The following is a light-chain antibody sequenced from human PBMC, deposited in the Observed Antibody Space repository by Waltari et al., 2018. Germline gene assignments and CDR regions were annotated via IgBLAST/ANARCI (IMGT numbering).Light chain of an antibody. CDR1: QSVSRA. CDR3: QHYVRLPVT. Sequence: EIVLTPSPGTRSLSPGESVTLSCRASQSVSRALAWYQQKPGQAPRILRYGASSRATGIPDRFSGSGSGTDFSLTISRLEPEDFAVYYCQHYVRLPVTFGQGTKVEIK. CDR2: GAS. J-gene: IGKJ1*01. V-gene: IGKV3-20*01.